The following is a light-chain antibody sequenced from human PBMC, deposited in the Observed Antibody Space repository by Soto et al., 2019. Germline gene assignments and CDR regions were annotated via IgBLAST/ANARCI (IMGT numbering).Light chain of an antibody. V-gene: IGLV2-18*02. CDR1: SSDVGSYNR. Sequence: QSALTQPPSVSGSPGQSVTISCTGTSSDVGSYNRVSWYQQPPGTAPKLMIYEVTNRPSGVPDRFSGSKSGNTASLIISGLQAEDEADYYCSSYTSSSTLGVFGTGTKLTVL. J-gene: IGLJ1*01. CDR2: EVT. CDR3: SSYTSSSTLGV.